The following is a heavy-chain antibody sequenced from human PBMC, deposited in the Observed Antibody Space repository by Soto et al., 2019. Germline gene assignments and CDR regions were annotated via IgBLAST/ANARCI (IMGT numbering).Heavy chain of an antibody. CDR2: IVVGSGNT. Sequence: SVKVSCKASGFTFTSSAVQWVRQARGQRLEWRGWIVVGSGNTNYAQKFQERVTITRHMSTSTAYMELSSLRSEDTAVYYCAASLLRYFDWLFPAPNWFDPRGQGTLVTVS. V-gene: IGHV1-58*01. J-gene: IGHJ5*02. CDR1: GFTFTSSA. D-gene: IGHD3-9*01. CDR3: AASLLRYFDWLFPAPNWFDP.